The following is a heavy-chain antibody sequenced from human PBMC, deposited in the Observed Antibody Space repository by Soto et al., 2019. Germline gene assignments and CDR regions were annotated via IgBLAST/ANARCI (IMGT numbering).Heavy chain of an antibody. CDR1: GGSISVYY. CDR3: ARGVGSSPPRY. J-gene: IGHJ4*02. Sequence: ASETLSLTCTISGGSISVYYWSWIRQPPGQALEWIGYIYDSGSPYYNPSLRSRVIISADTSKNQISLKLTSATAADTAVYCCARGVGSSPPRYWGRGTLVTVSS. D-gene: IGHD1-26*01. CDR2: IYDSGSP. V-gene: IGHV4-59*01.